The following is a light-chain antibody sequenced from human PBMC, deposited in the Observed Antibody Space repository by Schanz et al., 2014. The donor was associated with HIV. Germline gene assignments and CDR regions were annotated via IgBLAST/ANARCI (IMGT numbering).Light chain of an antibody. Sequence: QSALTQPASVSGSPGQSISISCTGTSGDVGSYNYVSWSQQHPGKAPKLMIYEVSKRPSGVPDRFSGSKSGNTASLTVSGLQDEDEADYYCSSYAGSNNLVVFGGGTKVTVL. CDR2: EVS. V-gene: IGLV2-8*01. CDR1: SGDVGSYNY. J-gene: IGLJ2*01. CDR3: SSYAGSNNLVV.